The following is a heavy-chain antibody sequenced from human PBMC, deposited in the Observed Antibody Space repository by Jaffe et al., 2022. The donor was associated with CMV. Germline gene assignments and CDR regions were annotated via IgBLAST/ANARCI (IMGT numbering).Heavy chain of an antibody. D-gene: IGHD4-17*01. Sequence: EVQLVESGGGLIQPGGSLRLSCAASGFTVSSNYMSWVRQAPGKGLEWVSVIYSGGSTYYADSVKGRFTISRDNSKNTLYLQMNSLRAEDTAVYYCAREDYGDPPLGVYWGQGTLVTVSS. CDR2: IYSGGST. CDR1: GFTVSSNY. CDR3: AREDYGDPPLGVY. J-gene: IGHJ4*02. V-gene: IGHV3-53*01.